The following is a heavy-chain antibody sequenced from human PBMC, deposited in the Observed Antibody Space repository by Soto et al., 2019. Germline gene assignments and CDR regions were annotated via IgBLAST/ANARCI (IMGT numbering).Heavy chain of an antibody. Sequence: PGGSLRLSCAASGFTFSSYSMNWVRQAPGKGLEWVSSISSSSSYIYYADSVKGRFTISRDNAKNSLYLQMNSLRAEDTAVYYCARDTYDFWSGFYGMDVWGQGTTVTVSS. J-gene: IGHJ6*02. V-gene: IGHV3-21*01. D-gene: IGHD3-3*01. CDR2: ISSSSSYI. CDR3: ARDTYDFWSGFYGMDV. CDR1: GFTFSSYS.